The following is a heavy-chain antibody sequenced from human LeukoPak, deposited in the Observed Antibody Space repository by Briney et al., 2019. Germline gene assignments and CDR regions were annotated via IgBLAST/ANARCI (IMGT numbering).Heavy chain of an antibody. J-gene: IGHJ5*02. CDR1: GGSLSDYY. Sequence: SETLSLTCTVSGGSLSDYYWNWIRQPPGKGLEWIAYIHSRGSTNYNPSLKSRVTISVDTSKNQFSLKLSSVTAADTAVYYCARHETPSWFDPWGQGTLVTVSS. CDR3: ARHETPSWFDP. CDR2: IHSRGST. V-gene: IGHV4-59*08.